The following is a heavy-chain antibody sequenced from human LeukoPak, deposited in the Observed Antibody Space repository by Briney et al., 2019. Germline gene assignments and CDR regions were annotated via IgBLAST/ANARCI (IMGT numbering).Heavy chain of an antibody. CDR3: APTYSYTGGGYDY. CDR2: INYWGHT. CDR1: GGSISSSSYY. J-gene: IGHJ4*02. D-gene: IGHD5-18*01. Sequence: SETLSLTCTVSGGSISSSSYYWGWTRQPPGQGLEWIGSINYWGHTYYNPSLESRVTISVDTSKNQFSLKVSSVTAADTALYYCAPTYSYTGGGYDYWGQGTLVTVSS. V-gene: IGHV4-39*01.